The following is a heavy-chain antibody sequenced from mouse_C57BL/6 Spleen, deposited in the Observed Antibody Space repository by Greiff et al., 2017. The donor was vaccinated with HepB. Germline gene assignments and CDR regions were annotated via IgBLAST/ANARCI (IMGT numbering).Heavy chain of an antibody. J-gene: IGHJ1*03. CDR1: GFTFSSYA. V-gene: IGHV5-4*03. D-gene: IGHD2-1*01. CDR3: ARAGYYGNPYWYFDV. Sequence: DVMLVESGGGLVKPGGSLKLSCAASGFTFSSYAMSWVRQTPEKRLEWVATISDGGSYTYYPDNVKGRFTISRDNAKNNLYLQMSHLKSEDTAMYYCARAGYYGNPYWYFDVWGTGTTVTVSS. CDR2: ISDGGSYT.